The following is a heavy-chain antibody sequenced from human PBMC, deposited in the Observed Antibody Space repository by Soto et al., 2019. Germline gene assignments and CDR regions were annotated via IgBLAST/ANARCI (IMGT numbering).Heavy chain of an antibody. D-gene: IGHD3-10*01. Sequence: GGSLRLSCAASGFTFSSYAMHWVRQAPGKGLEWVAVISYDGSNKYYADSVKGRFTISRDNSKNTLYLQMNSLRAEDTAVYYCARLPGIKFNNYYYYGMDVWGQGTTVTVSS. CDR3: ARLPGIKFNNYYYYGMDV. CDR1: GFTFSSYA. J-gene: IGHJ6*02. CDR2: ISYDGSNK. V-gene: IGHV3-30-3*01.